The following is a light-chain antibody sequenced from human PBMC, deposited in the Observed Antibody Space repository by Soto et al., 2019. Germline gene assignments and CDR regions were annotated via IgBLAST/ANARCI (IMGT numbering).Light chain of an antibody. J-gene: IGLJ2*01. CDR2: RNN. V-gene: IGLV1-47*01. CDR1: SSNIGSNY. Sequence: QSVLTQPPSASGTPGQRVTISCSGSSSNIGSNYVYWYQQLPGTAPKLLIYRNNQRPSGVPDRFSGSKSGTSASRAISGLRSEDESDYYCAAWDDSLSGRDVVFGGGTKLTVL. CDR3: AAWDDSLSGRDVV.